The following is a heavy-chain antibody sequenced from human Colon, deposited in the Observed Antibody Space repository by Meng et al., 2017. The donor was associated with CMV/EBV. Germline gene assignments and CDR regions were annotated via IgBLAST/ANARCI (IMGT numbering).Heavy chain of an antibody. CDR1: GFTFSVFA. J-gene: IGHJ6*02. V-gene: IGHV3-23*01. D-gene: IGHD4-11*01. CDR2: ISGGGTST. Sequence: GESLKISCAASGFTFSVFAMHWVRQAPGKGLEWVSAISGGGTSTYYADSVKGRFTISRDNSNNTLFLQLSSLRADDTALYYCAKASSNFPDYSMDVWGQGTPVTVSS. CDR3: AKASSNFPDYSMDV.